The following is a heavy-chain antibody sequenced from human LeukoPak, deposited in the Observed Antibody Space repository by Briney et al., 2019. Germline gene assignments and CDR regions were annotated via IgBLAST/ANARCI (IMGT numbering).Heavy chain of an antibody. CDR2: ISGSGGST. CDR3: AKDITTVAYCSSDSCYPDY. D-gene: IGHD2-15*01. V-gene: IGHV3-23*01. CDR1: ASTFSSYA. Sequence: QPGGSLRLSCAASASTFSSYAMSWVRQAPGKGLEWVSAISGSGGSTYYADSVKGRFTISRDNSKNTLYLQMNSLRAEDTAVYYCAKDITTVAYCSSDSCYPDYWGQGTLVTVSS. J-gene: IGHJ4*02.